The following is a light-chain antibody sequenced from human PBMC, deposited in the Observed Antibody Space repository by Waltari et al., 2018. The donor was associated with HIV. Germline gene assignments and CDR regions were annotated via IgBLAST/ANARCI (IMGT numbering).Light chain of an antibody. J-gene: IGLJ2*01. Sequence: QSALTQPASVSGSPGQSIPISCPGPSSDVGSYNLFSWYQQHPGKAPKRMIYEVSKRPSGVSNRFSGSKSGNTASLTISGLQAEDEAYYYCCSYAGSSTLVFGGGTKLTVL. CDR1: SSDVGSYNL. CDR2: EVS. V-gene: IGLV2-23*02. CDR3: CSYAGSSTLV.